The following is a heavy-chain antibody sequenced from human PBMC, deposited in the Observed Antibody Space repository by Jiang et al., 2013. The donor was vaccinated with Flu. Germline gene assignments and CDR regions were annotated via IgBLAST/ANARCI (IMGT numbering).Heavy chain of an antibody. Sequence: ESGGGLVQPGGSLRLSCAASGFTLSRHYMSWVRQAPGKGLEWVANIKQDGSDKYYVDSVKGRFTISRDNAKNVLFLQMNRVRVDDTAVYYCAREAVIYDRHKRDDAADIWGQGTMVTVSS. CDR3: AREAVIYDRHKRDDAADI. CDR2: IKQDGSDK. J-gene: IGHJ3*02. CDR1: GFTLSRHY. D-gene: IGHD3-22*01. V-gene: IGHV3-7*03.